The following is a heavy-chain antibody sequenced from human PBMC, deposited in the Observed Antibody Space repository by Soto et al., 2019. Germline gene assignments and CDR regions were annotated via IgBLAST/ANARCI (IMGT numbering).Heavy chain of an antibody. V-gene: IGHV4-59*01. Sequence: PSETLSLTCTVSGDSISFYYWSWIRQSPGKGLEWIGYTYYSGSTNYNPSLKSRVTISVDTSKTHFSLKLSSLTAADTAMYYCASRSCSGGSCYFDYWGQGPLFPASS. CDR3: ASRSCSGGSCYFDY. CDR2: TYYSGST. CDR1: GDSISFYY. J-gene: IGHJ4*02. D-gene: IGHD2-15*01.